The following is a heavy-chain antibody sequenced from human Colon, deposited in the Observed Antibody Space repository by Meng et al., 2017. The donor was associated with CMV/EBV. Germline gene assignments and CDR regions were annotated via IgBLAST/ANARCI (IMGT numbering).Heavy chain of an antibody. Sequence: GESLKIPCAASGFSVTNNYFTWVRQAPGKGLERVAVSYYGGNTYYADSVKGRFTISRDNSKNSLYLQMNSLRGEDTAVYYCARVMTTITTLAKDVWGQGTTVTVSS. CDR1: GFSVTNNY. CDR2: SYYGGNT. J-gene: IGHJ6*02. CDR3: ARVMTTITTLAKDV. D-gene: IGHD5-24*01. V-gene: IGHV3-66*02.